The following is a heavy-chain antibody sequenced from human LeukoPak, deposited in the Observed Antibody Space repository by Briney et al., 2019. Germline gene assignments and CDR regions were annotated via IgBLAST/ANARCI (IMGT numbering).Heavy chain of an antibody. CDR2: ISWDGGST. CDR3: AKSAKYSSGWYAWLDY. D-gene: IGHD6-19*01. Sequence: GGSLRLSCAASGFTFDDYTMHWVRQAPGKGLEWVSLISWDGGSTYYADSVKGRFTISRDNSKNSLYLQMNSLRAEDTAVYYCAKSAKYSSGWYAWLDYWGQGTLVTVSS. V-gene: IGHV3-43*01. CDR1: GFTFDDYT. J-gene: IGHJ4*02.